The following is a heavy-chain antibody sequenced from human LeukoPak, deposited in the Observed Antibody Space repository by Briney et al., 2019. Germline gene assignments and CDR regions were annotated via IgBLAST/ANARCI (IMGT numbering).Heavy chain of an antibody. CDR1: GYTFTSYD. CDR2: MNPNSGNT. Sequence: WASVKVSCKASGYTFTSYDINWVRQATGQGLEWMGWMNPNSGNTGYAQKFQGRVTITADKSTSTAYMELSSLRSEDTAVYYCARGGSVEMATITGDWFDPWGQGTLVTVSS. CDR3: ARGGSVEMATITGDWFDP. D-gene: IGHD5-24*01. V-gene: IGHV1-8*01. J-gene: IGHJ5*02.